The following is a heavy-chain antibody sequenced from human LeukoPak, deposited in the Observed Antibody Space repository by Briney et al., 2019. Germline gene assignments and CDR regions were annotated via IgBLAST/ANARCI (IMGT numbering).Heavy chain of an antibody. Sequence: SETLSLTCAVYGGAFNNYYWTWIRQPSGKGLEWIGSIYHGGSTYYNPSLKSRVTISVDTSKNQFSLKLSSVTAADTAVYFCARDSWPEVVRFDYWGQGTLVTVSS. CDR3: ARDSWPEVVRFDY. V-gene: IGHV4-34*01. CDR1: GGAFNNYY. D-gene: IGHD1-14*01. J-gene: IGHJ4*02. CDR2: IYHGGST.